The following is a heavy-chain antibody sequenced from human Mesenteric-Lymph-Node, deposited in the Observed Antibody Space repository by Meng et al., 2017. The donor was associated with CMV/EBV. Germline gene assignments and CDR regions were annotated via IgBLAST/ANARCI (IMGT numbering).Heavy chain of an antibody. D-gene: IGHD3-16*01. V-gene: IGHV1-2*06. Sequence: KASGYTFTGYYIHWVRQALGQGLEWMGRINPHSGDTNFAQRFQGRVTMTRDTTISTAYMELSRLRSDDTAVYYCARDPGTGGNYFDYWGQGTLVTVSS. CDR1: GYTFTGYY. J-gene: IGHJ4*02. CDR2: INPHSGDT. CDR3: ARDPGTGGNYFDY.